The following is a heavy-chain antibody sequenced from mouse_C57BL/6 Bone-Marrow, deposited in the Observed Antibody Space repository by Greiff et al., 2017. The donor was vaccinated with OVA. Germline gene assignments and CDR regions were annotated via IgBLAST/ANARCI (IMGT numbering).Heavy chain of an antibody. D-gene: IGHD1-1*01. CDR2: INYDGSST. CDR3: ARYYYGSSGYYSMDY. CDR1: GFTFSDYY. J-gene: IGHJ4*01. Sequence: EVKVVESEGGLVQPGSSMKLSCTASGFTFSDYYMAWVRQVPEKGLEGVANINYDGSSTYYLDSLKSRFIISRDNAKNILYLQMSSLKSEDTATYYCARYYYGSSGYYSMDYWGQGTSVTVSS. V-gene: IGHV5-16*01.